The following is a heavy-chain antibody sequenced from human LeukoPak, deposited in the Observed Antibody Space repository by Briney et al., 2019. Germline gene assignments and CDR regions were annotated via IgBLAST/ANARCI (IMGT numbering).Heavy chain of an antibody. D-gene: IGHD3-22*01. CDR2: IIPIFGTA. V-gene: IGHV1-69*13. J-gene: IGHJ4*02. CDR1: GGTFSSYA. CDR3: ARMSDSYYYDSSGYYFDY. Sequence: SVKVSGKASGGTFSSYAISWVRQAPGLGLEWMGGIIPIFGTANYAQKFQGRVTITADESTSTAYMELSSLRSEDTAVYYCARMSDSYYYDSSGYYFDYWGQGTLVTVSS.